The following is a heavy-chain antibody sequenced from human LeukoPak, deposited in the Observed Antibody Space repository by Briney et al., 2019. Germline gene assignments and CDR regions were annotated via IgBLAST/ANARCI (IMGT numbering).Heavy chain of an antibody. CDR3: ARDPGTDSSGYTWYFDL. V-gene: IGHV3-21*01. CDR2: ISSSSSYI. J-gene: IGHJ2*01. Sequence: GGSLRLSCAASGFTFSSYSMNWVRQAPGKGLEWVSPISSSSSYIYYADSVKGRFTISRDNAKSSLYLQMNSLRAEDTAVYYCARDPGTDSSGYTWYFDLWGRGTLVTVSS. CDR1: GFTFSSYS. D-gene: IGHD3-22*01.